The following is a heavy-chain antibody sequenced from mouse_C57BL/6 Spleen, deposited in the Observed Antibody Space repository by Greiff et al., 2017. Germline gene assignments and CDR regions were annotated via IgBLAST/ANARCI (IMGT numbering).Heavy chain of an antibody. Sequence: VMLVESGPGLVQPSQSLSITCTVSGFSLTSYGVHWVRQSPGKGLEWLGVIWSGGSTDYNAAFISRLSISKDNSKSQVFFKMNSLQADDTAIYYCARNWYYGSSDYFDYWGQGTTLTVSS. CDR2: IWSGGST. CDR1: GFSLTSYG. V-gene: IGHV2-2*01. D-gene: IGHD1-1*01. J-gene: IGHJ2*01. CDR3: ARNWYYGSSDYFDY.